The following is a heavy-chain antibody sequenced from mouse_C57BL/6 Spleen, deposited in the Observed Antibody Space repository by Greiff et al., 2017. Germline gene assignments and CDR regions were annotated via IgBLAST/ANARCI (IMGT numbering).Heavy chain of an antibody. CDR3: AVAYYSNYYAIDY. D-gene: IGHD2-5*01. V-gene: IGHV1-64*01. J-gene: IGHJ4*01. Sequence: QVQLQQPGAELVKPGASVKLSCKASGYTFTSYWMHWVKQRPGQGLEWIGMIHPNSGSTNYNEKFKSKATLTVDKSSSTAYMQLSSLTSEDSAVYYCAVAYYSNYYAIDYWGQGTSVTVSS. CDR1: GYTFTSYW. CDR2: IHPNSGST.